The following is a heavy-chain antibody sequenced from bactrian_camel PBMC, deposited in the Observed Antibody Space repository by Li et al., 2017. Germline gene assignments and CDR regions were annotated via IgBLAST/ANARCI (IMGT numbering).Heavy chain of an antibody. CDR1: GYTPSTHC. Sequence: QLVESGGGSVQTGGSLRLACEVSGYTPSTHCFAWFRQAPGKEREHVADIDNDGITYYSNSVRGRFTISKDKDYVKNTPFLEMTNLKADDTAMYYCTADTVKASLATIAQFAAYEGHGTQVTVS. D-gene: IGHD4*01. J-gene: IGHJ4*01. CDR2: IDNDGIT. V-gene: IGHV3S53*01.